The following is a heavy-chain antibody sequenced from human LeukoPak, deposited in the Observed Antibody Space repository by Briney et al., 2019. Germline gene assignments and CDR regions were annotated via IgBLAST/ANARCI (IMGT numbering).Heavy chain of an antibody. Sequence: GGSLRLSCAASGFTFSSYAMHWVRQAPGKGLEWVAVISYDGSNKYYADSVKGRFTISRDNSKNTLYLQMNSLRAEDTAVYYCARAGDYDSSGSHPGWFDPWGQGTLVTVSS. J-gene: IGHJ5*02. V-gene: IGHV3-30*04. D-gene: IGHD3-22*01. CDR1: GFTFSSYA. CDR3: ARAGDYDSSGSHPGWFDP. CDR2: ISYDGSNK.